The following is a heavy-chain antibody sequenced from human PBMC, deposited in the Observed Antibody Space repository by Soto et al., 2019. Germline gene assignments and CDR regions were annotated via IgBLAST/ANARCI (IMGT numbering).Heavy chain of an antibody. V-gene: IGHV3-23*01. Sequence: GGSLRLSCTASGFTFSSHAMTWVRQAPGKGLEWVSAISGSGGSTYYADSVKGRFTISRDNSKNTLYLQMNSLRAEDTAVYYCANSAGHQQIDYWGQGTLVTVSS. CDR3: ANSAGHQQIDY. J-gene: IGHJ4*02. CDR1: GFTFSSHA. D-gene: IGHD2-2*01. CDR2: ISGSGGST.